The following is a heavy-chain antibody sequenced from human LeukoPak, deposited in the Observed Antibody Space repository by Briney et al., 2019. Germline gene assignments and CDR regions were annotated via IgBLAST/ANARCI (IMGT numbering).Heavy chain of an antibody. J-gene: IGHJ3*02. V-gene: IGHV3-21*01. D-gene: IGHD3-10*01. CDR1: GFRFSSFS. CDR3: ARGRSITLLRGVAMSDGFDI. Sequence: GGSLRLSCEGSGFRFSSFSMAWVRQAPGRGLEWVSSISSSSSDIYYAGSVKGRFTISRDNAKSSLHLQMNSLRAEDTAVYYCARGRSITLLRGVAMSDGFDIWGQGAMVAVSS. CDR2: ISSSSSDI.